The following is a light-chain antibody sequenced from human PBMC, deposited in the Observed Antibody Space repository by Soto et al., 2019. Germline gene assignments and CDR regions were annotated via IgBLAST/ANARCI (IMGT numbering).Light chain of an antibody. J-gene: IGLJ1*01. CDR2: EGS. V-gene: IGLV2-23*01. CDR1: SSDVGSYNL. Sequence: QSALIQRASVSGSPGQSITISCTGTSSDVGSYNLVSWYQQHPGKAPKLMIYEGSKRPSGVSNRFSGSKSGNTASLTISGLQAEDEADYYCCSYAGSSTYVFGTGTKLTVL. CDR3: CSYAGSSTYV.